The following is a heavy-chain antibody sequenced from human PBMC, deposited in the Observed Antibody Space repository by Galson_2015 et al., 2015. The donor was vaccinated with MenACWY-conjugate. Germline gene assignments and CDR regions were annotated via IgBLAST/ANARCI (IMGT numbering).Heavy chain of an antibody. CDR1: GFTFSNYW. D-gene: IGHD3-10*01. J-gene: IGHJ4*02. CDR2: INSDGSSA. Sequence: SLRLSCAASGFTFSNYWMHWVRQAPGKGLVWVSRINSDGSSASYGDSLQGRFTISRDNAKNTLYLQMNSLSADDTAVYYCARGRGRNYGSEKDYWGPGTLVTVSS. CDR3: ARGRGRNYGSEKDY. V-gene: IGHV3-74*01.